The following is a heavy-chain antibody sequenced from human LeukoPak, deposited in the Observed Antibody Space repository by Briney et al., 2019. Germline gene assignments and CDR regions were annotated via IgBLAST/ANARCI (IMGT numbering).Heavy chain of an antibody. CDR3: ARDGGKFSDWFDP. J-gene: IGHJ5*02. V-gene: IGHV4-39*07. D-gene: IGHD4-23*01. CDR1: GGSISSSNYY. Sequence: SETLSLTCTVSGGSISSSNYYWGWIRQPPGKGLEWIGSIYYSGSTYYNPSLKSRVTISVDTSKRQFSLKLSSVTAADTAVYYCARDGGKFSDWFDPWGQGTLVTVSS. CDR2: IYYSGST.